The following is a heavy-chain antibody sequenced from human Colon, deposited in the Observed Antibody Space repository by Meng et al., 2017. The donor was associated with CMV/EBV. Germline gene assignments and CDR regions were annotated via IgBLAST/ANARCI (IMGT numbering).Heavy chain of an antibody. D-gene: IGHD2-21*01. Sequence: ASVKVSCKASGYTFTGYYLNWVRQAPGQGLEWMGWIKPNRGGTNYAQKFQGRVTMTRDTSISTAYMELSRLRSDDTAVYYCARTSYCGGDCYSDYYGMDVWGQGTTVTVSS. J-gene: IGHJ6*02. CDR3: ARTSYCGGDCYSDYYGMDV. V-gene: IGHV1-2*02. CDR2: IKPNRGGT. CDR1: GYTFTGYY.